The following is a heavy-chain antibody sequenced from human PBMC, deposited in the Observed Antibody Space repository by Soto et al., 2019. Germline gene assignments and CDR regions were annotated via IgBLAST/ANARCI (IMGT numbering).Heavy chain of an antibody. Sequence: SETLSLTCSVSGGSINSYWWSWIRQPAGKGLEWIGRVYSTGTTDYNPSLNSRATMSVETSKNQFSLKLTSVTAADTAAYYCARDIGSYAYGEGYWGQGIQVTVSS. CDR3: ARDIGSYAYGEGY. V-gene: IGHV4-4*07. J-gene: IGHJ4*02. CDR1: GGSINSYW. CDR2: VYSTGTT. D-gene: IGHD3-10*01.